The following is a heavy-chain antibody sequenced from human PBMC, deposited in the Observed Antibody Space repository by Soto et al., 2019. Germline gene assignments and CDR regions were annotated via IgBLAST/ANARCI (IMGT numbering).Heavy chain of an antibody. Sequence: SETLSLTCTVSGGSISSYYWSWIRQPPGKGLEWIGYIYYSGSTNYNPSLKSRVTISVDTSKNQFSLKLSSVTAADTAVYYCARAYDSSGYYNEGDAFDIWGQGTLVTVSS. CDR1: GGSISSYY. CDR3: ARAYDSSGYYNEGDAFDI. CDR2: IYYSGST. V-gene: IGHV4-59*01. D-gene: IGHD3-22*01. J-gene: IGHJ3*02.